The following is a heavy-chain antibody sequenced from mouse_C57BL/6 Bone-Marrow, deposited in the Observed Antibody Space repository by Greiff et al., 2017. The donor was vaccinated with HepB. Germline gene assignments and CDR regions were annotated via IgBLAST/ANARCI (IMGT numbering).Heavy chain of an antibody. J-gene: IGHJ3*01. Sequence: EVMLVGSGGGLVQPGGSLKLSCAASGFTFSDYYMYWVRQTPEKRLEWVAYISNGGGSTYYPDTVKGRFTISRDNAKNTLYLQMSRLKSEDTAMYYCARSYGSSFAYWGQGTLVTVSA. CDR1: GFTFSDYY. CDR3: ARSYGSSFAY. D-gene: IGHD1-1*01. V-gene: IGHV5-12*01. CDR2: ISNGGGST.